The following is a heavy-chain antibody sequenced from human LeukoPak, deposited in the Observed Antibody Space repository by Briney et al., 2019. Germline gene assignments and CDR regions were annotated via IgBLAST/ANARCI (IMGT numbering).Heavy chain of an antibody. J-gene: IGHJ4*02. Sequence: GSLRLSCAASGFTFSSYWMSWIRQPPGKGLEWIGYIYYSGSTNYNPSLKSRVTISVDTSKNQFSLKLSAVTAADTAVYYCAREKDYGFDYWGQGALVTVSS. CDR2: IYYSGST. D-gene: IGHD4-17*01. CDR3: AREKDYGFDY. CDR1: GFTFSSYW. V-gene: IGHV4-59*01.